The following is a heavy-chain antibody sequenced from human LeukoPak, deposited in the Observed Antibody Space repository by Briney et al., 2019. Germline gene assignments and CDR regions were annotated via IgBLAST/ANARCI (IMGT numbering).Heavy chain of an antibody. V-gene: IGHV1-18*01. J-gene: IGHJ4*02. CDR2: ISAYNGNT. CDR3: ARDGIVVVPAAAPDY. D-gene: IGHD2-2*01. CDR1: GCTFTSYG. Sequence: GASVKVSCKASGCTFTSYGISRVRQAPGQGLEWMGWISAYNGNTNYAQKLQGRVTMTTDTSTSTAYMELRSLRSDDTAVYYCARDGIVVVPAAAPDYWGQGTLVTVSS.